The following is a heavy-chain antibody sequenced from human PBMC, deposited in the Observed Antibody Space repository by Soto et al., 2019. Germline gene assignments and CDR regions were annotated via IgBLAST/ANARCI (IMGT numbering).Heavy chain of an antibody. Sequence: EAPNSSPEGLGYRFHNYWTAPVRHMPGKGLEWMGIIYPGDSDTRYSPSFQGQVTISADKSISTAYLQWSSLKASDTAMYYCVGPKRALLWWSFYYWGQGALVTVSS. CDR1: GYRFHNYW. J-gene: IGHJ4*02. CDR2: IYPGDSDT. D-gene: IGHD3-10*01. V-gene: IGHV5-51*01. CDR3: VGPKRALLWWSFYY.